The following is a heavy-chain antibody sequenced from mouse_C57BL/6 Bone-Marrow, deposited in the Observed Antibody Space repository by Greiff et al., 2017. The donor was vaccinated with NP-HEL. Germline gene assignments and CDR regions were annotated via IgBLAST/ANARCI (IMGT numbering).Heavy chain of an antibody. CDR1: GYSFTSYY. D-gene: IGHD4-1*01. J-gene: IGHJ2*01. CDR3: ARAGYFDY. CDR2: IYPGSGNT. V-gene: IGHV1-66*01. Sequence: VQLQQSGPELVKPGASVKISCKASGYSFTSYYIHWVKQRPGQGLEWIGWIYPGSGNTNYNEKFKGKATLTADTSSSTADMQRSSLTSEDSAVYYCARAGYFDYWGQGTTLTVSS.